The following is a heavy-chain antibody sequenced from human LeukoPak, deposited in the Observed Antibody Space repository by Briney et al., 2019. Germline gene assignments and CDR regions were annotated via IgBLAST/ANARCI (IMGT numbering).Heavy chain of an antibody. J-gene: IGHJ4*02. CDR1: GGSISIYY. CDR2: IYYSGST. D-gene: IGHD6-13*01. V-gene: IGHV4-59*01. CDR3: ARSRGYFDY. Sequence: PSETLSLTCTVSGGSISIYYWRWIRQPPGKGLEWIGYIYYSGSTNYNPSLKSQVTISVDTSKNQSALKLSSVTSADTALYYCARSRGYFDYWGQGTLVTVSS.